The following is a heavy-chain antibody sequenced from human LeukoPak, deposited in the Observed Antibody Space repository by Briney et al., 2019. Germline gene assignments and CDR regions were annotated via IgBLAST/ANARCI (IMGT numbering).Heavy chain of an antibody. CDR2: INHSGST. V-gene: IGHV4-34*01. J-gene: IGHJ4*02. Sequence: KPSETLSLTCAVYGGSFSGYYWSWIRQPPGKGLEWIGEINHSGSTNYNPSLKSRVTISVDTSKNQFSLKLSSVTAADTAVYYCARVRFLEWFLYYFDCWGQGTLVTVSS. CDR1: GGSFSGYY. D-gene: IGHD3-3*01. CDR3: ARVRFLEWFLYYFDC.